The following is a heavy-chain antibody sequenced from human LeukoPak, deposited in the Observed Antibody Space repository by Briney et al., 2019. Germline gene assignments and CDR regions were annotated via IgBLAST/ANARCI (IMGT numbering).Heavy chain of an antibody. CDR3: ARHLPSSYYYYYMDV. CDR2: IYYSGST. Sequence: PSETLPLTCSVSGGSISSYYWSWIRQPPGKGLEWIGNIYYSGSTNDNPSLKTRVTISVDTSKNQFSLKLSSVTAADTAVYYCARHLPSSYYYYYMDVWGKGTTVTVSS. CDR1: GGSISSYY. V-gene: IGHV4-59*08. D-gene: IGHD2-2*01. J-gene: IGHJ6*03.